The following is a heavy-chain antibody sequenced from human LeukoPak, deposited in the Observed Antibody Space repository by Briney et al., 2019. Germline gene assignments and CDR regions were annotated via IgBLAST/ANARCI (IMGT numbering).Heavy chain of an antibody. CDR2: IYYSGST. V-gene: IGHV4-39*01. J-gene: IGHJ4*02. CDR3: ARHLSSGERLFDY. Sequence: SETLSLTCTVSGGSLSSSSYYWGWIRQPPGKGLEWIGSIYYSGSTYYNPSLKSRVTISVDTSKNQFSLKLSSVTAADTAVYYCARHLSSGERLFDYWGQGTLVTVSS. D-gene: IGHD6-19*01. CDR1: GGSLSSSSYY.